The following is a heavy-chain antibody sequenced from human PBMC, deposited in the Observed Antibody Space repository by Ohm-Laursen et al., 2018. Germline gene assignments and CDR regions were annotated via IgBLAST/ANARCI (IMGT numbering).Heavy chain of an antibody. CDR1: GFTFSSYG. V-gene: IGHV3-33*08. CDR2: IWKDGSSK. D-gene: IGHD4-23*01. J-gene: IGHJ5*02. CDR3: ASYYGGYDP. Sequence: SLRLSCSASGFTFSSYGMHWVRQAPGKGLEWVAVIWKDGSSKYYVDSVKGRFTISRDNSKNTLYLQMNSLRVEDAAVYHCASYYGGYDPWGQGTLVTVSS.